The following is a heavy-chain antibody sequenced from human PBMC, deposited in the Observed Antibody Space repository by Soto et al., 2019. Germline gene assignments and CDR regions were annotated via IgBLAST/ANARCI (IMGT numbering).Heavy chain of an antibody. CDR1: GLTFSGFW. CDR3: ATVFEH. V-gene: IGHV3-74*01. CDR2: VDSAGSGT. Sequence: VPLVNPGGGSVQPGGSLRLSVLASGLTFSGFWRHWFPQFQGKGLEWVARVDSAGSGTSYADSVKGRFTVSRDNAKNTLSLQMDSLRVEDTAVYYCATVFEHWGQGIPVTVSS. J-gene: IGHJ4*02.